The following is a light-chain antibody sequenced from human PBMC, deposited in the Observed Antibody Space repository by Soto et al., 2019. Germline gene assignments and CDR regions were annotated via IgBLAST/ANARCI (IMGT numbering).Light chain of an antibody. CDR2: GAS. J-gene: IGKJ1*01. V-gene: IGKV1-6*01. Sequence: ALQMTQSPSSLSASVGDRVTITCRAGEDIRKELSWYQQKPGKAPNVLIYGASSSQSGVPSRFSGSGSGTDFTLTISSLQPEDFATYYCLQDHNYPRTFGQGTKVEVK. CDR3: LQDHNYPRT. CDR1: EDIRKE.